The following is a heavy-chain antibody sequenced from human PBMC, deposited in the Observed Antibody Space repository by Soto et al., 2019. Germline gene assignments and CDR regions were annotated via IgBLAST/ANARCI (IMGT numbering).Heavy chain of an antibody. J-gene: IGHJ6*03. CDR2: MNPNSGNT. CDR1: GYTFTSYD. V-gene: IGHV1-8*01. CDR3: ARGHHYYYYYYMDV. Sequence: GASVKVSCKASGYTFTSYDINWVRQATGQGLEWMGWMNPNSGNTGYAQKFQGRVTMTRNTSISTAYMELSSLRSEDTAVYYCARGHHYYYYYYMDVWGKGTTVTISS.